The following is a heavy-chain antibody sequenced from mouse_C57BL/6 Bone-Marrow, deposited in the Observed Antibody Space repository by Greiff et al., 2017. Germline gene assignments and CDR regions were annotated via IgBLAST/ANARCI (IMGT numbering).Heavy chain of an antibody. CDR2: INPYNGGT. J-gene: IGHJ3*01. CDR1: GYTFTDYY. CDR3: APHLLAGFAY. D-gene: IGHD1-1*01. V-gene: IGHV1-19*01. Sequence: VQLKQSGPVLVKPGASVKMSCKASGYTFTDYYMNWVKQSHGKSLEWIGVINPYNGGTSYNQKFKGKATLTVDKSSSTAYMELNSLTSEDSAVYYCAPHLLAGFAYWGQGTLVTVSA.